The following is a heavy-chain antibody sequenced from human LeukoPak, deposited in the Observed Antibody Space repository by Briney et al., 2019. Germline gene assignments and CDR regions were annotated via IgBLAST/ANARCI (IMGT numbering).Heavy chain of an antibody. CDR1: GGSISSSSYY. V-gene: IGHV4-39*07. J-gene: IGHJ4*02. D-gene: IGHD3-16*01. CDR3: ARDTSIGLDY. Sequence: SETLTLTCTVSGGSISSSSYYWGWLRQPPGKGLEWIGSIYYSGSTYYNPSLKSRVTVSVDTSKNQFSLKRSSVTAAATAAYCCARDTSIGLDYWGQGTLVTVSS. CDR2: IYYSGST.